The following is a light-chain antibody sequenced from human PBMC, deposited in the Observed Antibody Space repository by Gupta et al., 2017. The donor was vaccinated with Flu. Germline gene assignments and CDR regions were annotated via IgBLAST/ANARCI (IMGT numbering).Light chain of an antibody. CDR2: AVS. CDR3: QRFYQYPVT. Sequence: PSFLYASVGDRVAMTCRASQAISPSLAWYQQKAGEGPKLLIYAVSTLHTVVPSRFSGSGSGTEFTLTISSLQPEEFGIYYCQRFYQYPVTFGGGTKVEIK. V-gene: IGKV1-9*01. CDR1: QAISPS. J-gene: IGKJ4*01.